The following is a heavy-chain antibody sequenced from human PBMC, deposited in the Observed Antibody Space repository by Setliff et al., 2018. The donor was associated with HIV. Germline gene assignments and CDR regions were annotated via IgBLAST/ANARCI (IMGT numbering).Heavy chain of an antibody. V-gene: IGHV4-34*01. D-gene: IGHD3-10*01. J-gene: IGHJ3*02. CDR1: GGSFSNYY. Sequence: PSETLSLTCAVYGGSFSNYYWSWIRQTPGEGPEWIGEINHSEITKYNPSLESRVTISLDTSKNQFSLKLTSVTAADTSVYYCARKGVDLYFGVDAFDMWGQGTMVTVSS. CDR2: INHSEIT. CDR3: ARKGVDLYFGVDAFDM.